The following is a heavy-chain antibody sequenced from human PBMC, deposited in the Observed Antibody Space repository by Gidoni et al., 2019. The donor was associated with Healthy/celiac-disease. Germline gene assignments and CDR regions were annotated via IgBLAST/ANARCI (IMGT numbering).Heavy chain of an antibody. CDR3: ARRRYYDSSGYPTGYYFDY. Sequence: EVQLVQSGAEVKKPGESLKISCKGSGYSFTSYWIGWVRQMPGKGLEWMGIIYPGDSDTRYSPSFQGQVTISADKSISTAYLQWSSLKASDTAMYYCARRRYYDSSGYPTGYYFDYWGQGTLVTVSS. D-gene: IGHD3-22*01. J-gene: IGHJ4*02. CDR2: IYPGDSDT. V-gene: IGHV5-51*03. CDR1: GYSFTSYW.